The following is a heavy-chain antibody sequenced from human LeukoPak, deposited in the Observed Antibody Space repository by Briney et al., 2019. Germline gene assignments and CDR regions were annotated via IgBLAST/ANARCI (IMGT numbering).Heavy chain of an antibody. V-gene: IGHV3-23*01. CDR1: GFTFSSYG. Sequence: PGGSLRLSCAASGFTFSSYGMSWVRQAPGKGLEWVSAISGSGGSTYYADSVKGRFTISRDNSKNTLYLQMNSLRAEDTAVYYCAKEGLVYSSGWYGNFDYWGQGTLVTVSS. CDR3: AKEGLVYSSGWYGNFDY. J-gene: IGHJ4*02. D-gene: IGHD6-19*01. CDR2: ISGSGGST.